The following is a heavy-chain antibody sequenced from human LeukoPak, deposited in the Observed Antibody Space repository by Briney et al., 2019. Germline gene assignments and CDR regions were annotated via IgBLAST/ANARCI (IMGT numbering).Heavy chain of an antibody. D-gene: IGHD5-18*01. Sequence: PGGSLRLSCAASGFTFSSYNMNWVRQAPGKGLEWVSYISSSSSVIYYADSVKGRFTISRDNAKNSLYLQMNSPRAEDTAVYYCARGTWIQLWLIDYWGQGTLVTVSS. J-gene: IGHJ4*02. CDR1: GFTFSSYN. CDR3: ARGTWIQLWLIDY. V-gene: IGHV3-48*01. CDR2: ISSSSSVI.